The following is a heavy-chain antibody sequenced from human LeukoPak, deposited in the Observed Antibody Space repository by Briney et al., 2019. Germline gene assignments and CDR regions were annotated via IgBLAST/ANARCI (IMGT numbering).Heavy chain of an antibody. CDR2: IYHSGST. Sequence: SETLCLTCSVSGGSIISSSYYWGWIRQPPGKGLEWIGEIYHSGSTNYNPSLKSRVTISVDKSKNQFSLKLSSVTAADTAVYFCARASHWNQLHYFDYWGQGTLVTVSS. J-gene: IGHJ4*02. CDR1: GGSIISSSYY. CDR3: ARASHWNQLHYFDY. V-gene: IGHV4-39*07. D-gene: IGHD1-1*01.